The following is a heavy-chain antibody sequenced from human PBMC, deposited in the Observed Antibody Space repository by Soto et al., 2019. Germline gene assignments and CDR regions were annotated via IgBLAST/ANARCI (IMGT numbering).Heavy chain of an antibody. CDR1: GGSISNYY. CDR3: ARERITRVREVIKYNMDV. V-gene: IGHV4-59*01. Sequence: SETLSLTCTASGGSISNYYWSWIRQPPWKGLEWIGYIYNSGSTHANPSLQSRVTISVYTSKNQFALKLSSVPAADTGIYYCARERITRVREVIKYNMDVWGQGTTVTVSS. D-gene: IGHD3-10*01. CDR2: IYNSGST. J-gene: IGHJ6*02.